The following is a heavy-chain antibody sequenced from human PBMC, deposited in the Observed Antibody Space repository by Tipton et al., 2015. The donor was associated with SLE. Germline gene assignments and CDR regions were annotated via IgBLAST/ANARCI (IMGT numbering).Heavy chain of an antibody. CDR3: ARSDVHDLDY. CDR2: ISASGSGI. D-gene: IGHD3-16*01. V-gene: IGHV3-11*04. J-gene: IGHJ4*02. Sequence: SLRLSCAASGFTFSDYYMSWIRQAPGKGLEWVSYISASGSGIYYADSVKGRFTITRDNAKNSVSLQMNSLRVEDTATYYCARSDVHDLDYWGQGSLVTVST. CDR1: GFTFSDYY.